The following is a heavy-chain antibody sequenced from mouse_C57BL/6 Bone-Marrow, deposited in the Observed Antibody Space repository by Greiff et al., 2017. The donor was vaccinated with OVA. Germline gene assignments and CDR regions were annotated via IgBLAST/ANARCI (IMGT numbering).Heavy chain of an antibody. CDR2: ISSGSSTI. V-gene: IGHV5-17*01. CDR3: ATGTRYYFDY. J-gene: IGHJ2*01. Sequence: EVQVVESGGGLVKPGGSLKLSCAASGFTFSDYGMHWVRQAPEKGLEWVAYISSGSSTIYYADTVKGRFTISRDNAKNTLFLQMTSLRSEDTAMYYCATGTRYYFDYWGQGTTLTVSS. D-gene: IGHD4-1*01. CDR1: GFTFSDYG.